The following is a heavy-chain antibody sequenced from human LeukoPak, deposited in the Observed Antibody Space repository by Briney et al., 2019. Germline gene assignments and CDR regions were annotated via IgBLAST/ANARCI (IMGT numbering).Heavy chain of an antibody. CDR2: IYTSGST. CDR3: GSIGRGGYSGYDYSFYY. J-gene: IGHJ4*02. CDR1: GGSISSYY. D-gene: IGHD5-12*01. Sequence: SETLSLTCTVSGGSISSYYWSWIRQPAGKGLEWIGRIYTSGSTNYNPSLKSRVTMSVDTSKNQFSLKLSSVSSAGTPVYHCGSIGRGGYSGYDYSFYYWGQGALFTVSS. V-gene: IGHV4-4*07.